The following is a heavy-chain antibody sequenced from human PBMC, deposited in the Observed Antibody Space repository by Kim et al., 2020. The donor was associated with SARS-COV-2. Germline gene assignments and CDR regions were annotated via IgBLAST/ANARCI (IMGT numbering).Heavy chain of an antibody. V-gene: IGHV3-23*01. CDR2: ISDSSGGRT. CDR3: ARGIPPPVIVVLPTARCYFDY. CDR1: GFTFSSYA. Sequence: GGSLRLSCAASGFTFSSYAMSWVRQAPGKGLEWVSIISDSSGGRTYYADSVKGRFTISRDNSKNTLYLQMNSLRAEDTAVYYCARGIPPPVIVVLPTARCYFDYWGQGTLVTVSS. D-gene: IGHD2-2*01. J-gene: IGHJ4*02.